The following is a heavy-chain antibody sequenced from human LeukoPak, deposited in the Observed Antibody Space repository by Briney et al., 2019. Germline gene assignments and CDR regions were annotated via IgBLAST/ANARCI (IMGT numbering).Heavy chain of an antibody. CDR3: ARGRVPQYSYGDNFDY. CDR1: GFTFSSYS. D-gene: IGHD5-18*01. CDR2: ISSSSTI. V-gene: IGHV3-48*02. Sequence: QSGGSLRLSCAASGFTFSSYSMNWVRQAPGKGLEWVSYISSSSTIYYADSVKGRFTISRDNAKNSLYLQMNSLRDEDTAVYYCARGRVPQYSYGDNFDYWGQGTLVTVSS. J-gene: IGHJ4*02.